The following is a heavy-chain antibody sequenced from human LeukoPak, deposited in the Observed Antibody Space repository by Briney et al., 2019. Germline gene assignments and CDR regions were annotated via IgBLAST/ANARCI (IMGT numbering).Heavy chain of an antibody. V-gene: IGHV4-30-2*01. D-gene: IGHD4-23*01. CDR3: ARRPRRVPVLSKTPGSRSTVDWFDP. CDR1: GGSISSGGYS. Sequence: SQTLSLTCAVSGGSISSGGYSWSWIRQPPGKGLEWIGYIYHSGSTYYNPSLKSRVTISVDRSENQFSLKLSSVTAADTAVYYCARRPRRVPVLSKTPGSRSTVDWFDPWGQGTLVTVSS. J-gene: IGHJ5*02. CDR2: IYHSGST.